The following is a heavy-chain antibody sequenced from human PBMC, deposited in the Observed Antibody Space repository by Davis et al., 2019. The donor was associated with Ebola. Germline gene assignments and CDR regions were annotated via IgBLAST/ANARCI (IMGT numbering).Heavy chain of an antibody. J-gene: IGHJ4*02. CDR3: ARDAYYYDSSGYYGRGGFDY. D-gene: IGHD3-22*01. V-gene: IGHV1-3*01. CDR1: GYTFTGYY. Sequence: AASVKVSCKASGYTFTGYYMHWVRQAPGQRLEWMGWINAGNGNTKYSQKFQGRVTITRDTSASTAYMELSSLRSDDTAVYYCARDAYYYDSSGYYGRGGFDYWGQGTLVTVSS. CDR2: INAGNGNT.